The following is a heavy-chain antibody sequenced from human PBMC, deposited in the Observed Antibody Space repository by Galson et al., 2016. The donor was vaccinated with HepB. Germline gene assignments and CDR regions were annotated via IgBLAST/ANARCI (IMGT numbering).Heavy chain of an antibody. V-gene: IGHV3-23*01. Sequence: SLRLSCAASGFTFSNYAMTWVRQAPGKGLEWVSTISGNGETIFYADSVKGRFSISRDNSKNTLSLQMNNLRADDTAVYYCAKGYGYFDSWGQETLVTVSS. J-gene: IGHJ4*02. CDR2: ISGNGETI. CDR3: AKGYGYFDS. CDR1: GFTFSNYA. D-gene: IGHD4-17*01.